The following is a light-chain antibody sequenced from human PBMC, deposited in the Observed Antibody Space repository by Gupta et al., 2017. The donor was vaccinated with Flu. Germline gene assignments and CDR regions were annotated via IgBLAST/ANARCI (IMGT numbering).Light chain of an antibody. V-gene: IGLV1-40*01. Sequence: GQRVTISCTGGSSNIGAGYDVHWYQQLPGADPKLLIYGNTNRPSGVPDRFSGSKSGTSASLAITGLQAEDEADYYCQSYDSFWVFGGGTKLTVL. CDR2: GNT. J-gene: IGLJ3*02. CDR1: SSNIGAGYD. CDR3: QSYDSFWV.